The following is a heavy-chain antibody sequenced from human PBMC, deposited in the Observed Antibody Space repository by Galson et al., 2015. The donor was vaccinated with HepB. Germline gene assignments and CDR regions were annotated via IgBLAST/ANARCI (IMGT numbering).Heavy chain of an antibody. J-gene: IGHJ4*02. V-gene: IGHV3-48*01. CDR1: GFTFSSYS. CDR3: ARSKPAVAGPFDY. Sequence: SLRLSCAAPGFTFSSYSMNWVRQAPGKGLEWVSYISSSSSTIYYADSVKGRFTISRDNAKNSLYLQMNSLRAEDTAVYYCARSKPAVAGPFDYWGQGTLVTVSS. CDR2: ISSSSSTI. D-gene: IGHD6-19*01.